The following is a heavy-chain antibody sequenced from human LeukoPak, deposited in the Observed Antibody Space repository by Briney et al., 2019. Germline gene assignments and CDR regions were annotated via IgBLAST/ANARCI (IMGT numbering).Heavy chain of an antibody. D-gene: IGHD5-24*01. V-gene: IGHV3-23*01. CDR2: ISGFGGRT. CDR1: GFIFWNSA. CDR3: VKSAGKDGYRDVFDI. J-gene: IGHJ3*02. Sequence: GGSLRLSCEASGFIFWNSAMTWVRQAPGKGLVWVSTISGFGGRTFYADSVEGRFTISRDNSKNTLYLQMNSLRAEDTAVYHCVKSAGKDGYRDVFDIWGQGTVVTVSS.